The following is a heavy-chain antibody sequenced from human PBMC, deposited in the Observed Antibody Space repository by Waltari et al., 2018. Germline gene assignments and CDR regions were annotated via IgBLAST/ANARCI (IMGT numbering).Heavy chain of an antibody. CDR1: GGSISSVGYY. Sequence: QVQLQESGPGLVKPSQTLSLTCTVSGGSISSVGYYWSWIRQHPGKGLEWIGCNYYSGSTYYNPSIKSLVTISVDTSKNQFSLKLSSVTAADTAVYYCAREVRFSRSAFDIWGQGTMVTVSS. V-gene: IGHV4-31*01. CDR3: AREVRFSRSAFDI. J-gene: IGHJ3*02. CDR2: NYYSGST. D-gene: IGHD3-3*01.